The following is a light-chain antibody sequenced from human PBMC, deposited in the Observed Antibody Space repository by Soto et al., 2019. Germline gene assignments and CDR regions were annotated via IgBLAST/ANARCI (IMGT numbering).Light chain of an antibody. V-gene: IGKV3D-15*01. CDR1: QSLTRN. CDR3: QQYDKWPHT. Sequence: DIVMTQSPATLSVSPGERVTLSCRASQSLTRNVAWYQQRPGQAPRVLIYGASARATDIPSRFSGSGSGTDYPLTIISLHSDDFAVYYCQQYDKWPHTFGLGTRLEIK. CDR2: GAS. J-gene: IGKJ2*01.